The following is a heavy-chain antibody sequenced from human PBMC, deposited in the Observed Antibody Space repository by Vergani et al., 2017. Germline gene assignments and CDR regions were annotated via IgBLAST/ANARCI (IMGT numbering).Heavy chain of an antibody. D-gene: IGHD3-9*01. V-gene: IGHV4-31*03. Sequence: QVQLQESGPGLVKPSQTLSLTCTVSGGSISSGGYYWSWIRQHPGKGLEWIGYIYYSGRNYYNPSLKSRVTISVDTSKNQFSLKLSSVTAADTAVYYCAGQERYLGWFDPWGQGTLVTVSS. J-gene: IGHJ5*02. CDR2: IYYSGRN. CDR1: GGSISSGGYY. CDR3: AGQERYLGWFDP.